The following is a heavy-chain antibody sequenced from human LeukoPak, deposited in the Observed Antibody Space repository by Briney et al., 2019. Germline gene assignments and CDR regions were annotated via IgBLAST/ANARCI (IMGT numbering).Heavy chain of an antibody. J-gene: IGHJ4*02. CDR3: ARKAANDPYYFDY. D-gene: IGHD2-15*01. CDR1: GGSFSGYY. CDR2: INYSGST. Sequence: SETLSLTCAVYGGSFSGYYWGWIRQPPGKGLEWIGEINYSGSTNYNSSLKSRVTILVDTSKNQFSLKLSSVTAADTAVYYCARKAANDPYYFDYWGQGNLVTVSS. V-gene: IGHV4-34*01.